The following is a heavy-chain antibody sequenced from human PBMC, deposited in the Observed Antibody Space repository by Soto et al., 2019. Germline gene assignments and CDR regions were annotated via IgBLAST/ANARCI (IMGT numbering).Heavy chain of an antibody. CDR2: ISAYRGET. CDR3: ARDGLWYGMDV. J-gene: IGHJ6*02. Sequence: GASVKVSWKASGYMFARYGISWVRQAPGQGLEWMGWISAYRGETKYAPKFQDRIIMTTETSTTEAYMELRGLTSDDTAVYYCARDGLWYGMDVWGQGTTVTVSS. V-gene: IGHV1-18*01. CDR1: GYMFARYG.